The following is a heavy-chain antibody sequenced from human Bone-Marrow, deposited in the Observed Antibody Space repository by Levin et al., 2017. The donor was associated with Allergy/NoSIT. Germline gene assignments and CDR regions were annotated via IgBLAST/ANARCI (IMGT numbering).Heavy chain of an antibody. CDR2: ISWNSGSL. J-gene: IGHJ5*02. CDR3: TKDSHYYYGSIDNWFDP. Sequence: GGSLRLSCAASGFTFGDYAMHWVRQVPGKGLEWVSGISWNSGSLGYAESVKGRLTISRDNAKNSLYLQMSSLRPEDTALYFCTKDSHYYYGSIDNWFDPWGQGTLVTVSS. CDR1: GFTFGDYA. D-gene: IGHD3-10*01. V-gene: IGHV3-9*01.